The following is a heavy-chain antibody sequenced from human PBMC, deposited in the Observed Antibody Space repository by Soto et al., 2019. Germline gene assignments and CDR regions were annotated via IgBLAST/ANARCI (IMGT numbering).Heavy chain of an antibody. J-gene: IGHJ6*02. CDR3: AGQPTAGSYYDLGSYYYYYAMDV. D-gene: IGHD3-10*01. CDR1: GGSISSSSYY. Sequence: SETLSLTCTVSGGSISSSSYYWGWIHQPPGKGLEWIGSIYSSGSTYYNPSLKSRVTICADTSKNQFSLKLSSVTAADTAVYYCAGQPTAGSYYDLGSYYYYYAMDVWGQGTTVTVSS. CDR2: IYSSGST. V-gene: IGHV4-39*01.